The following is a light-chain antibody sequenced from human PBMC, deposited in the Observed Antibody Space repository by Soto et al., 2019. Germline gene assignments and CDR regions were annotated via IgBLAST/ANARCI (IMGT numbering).Light chain of an antibody. J-gene: IGKJ1*01. CDR3: QQYTTSSWT. CDR1: QSVGSSY. V-gene: IGKV3-20*01. CDR2: GTS. Sequence: EVVLTPSPGTLSLSPCEGAALSWRAGQSVGSSYLAWYQQKPGQAPRVLIYGTSSRATGIPDRFSGSGSGTDFTLTISRLEPEDFAVYYCQQYTTSSWTFGQGTKVDIK.